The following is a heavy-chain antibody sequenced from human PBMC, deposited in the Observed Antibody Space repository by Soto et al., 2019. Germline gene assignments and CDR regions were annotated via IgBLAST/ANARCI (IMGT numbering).Heavy chain of an antibody. D-gene: IGHD3-3*01. CDR3: ARYDPVRFVEYYYYGKDV. CDR1: GGTFSSYA. CDR2: IIPIFGTA. V-gene: IGHV1-69*13. J-gene: IGHJ6*02. Sequence: ASVKVSCKASGGTFSSYAISWVRQAPGQGLEWMGGIIPIFGTANYAQKFQGRVTITADESTSTAYMELSSLIAEDTALYYCARYDPVRFVEYYYYGKDVWGQGTTVTGSS.